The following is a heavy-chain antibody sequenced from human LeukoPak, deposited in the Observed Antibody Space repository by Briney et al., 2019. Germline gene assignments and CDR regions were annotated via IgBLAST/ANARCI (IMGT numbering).Heavy chain of an antibody. CDR2: IYHSGST. D-gene: IGHD4-17*01. J-gene: IGHJ4*02. CDR3: ARSGSYGDYVYDY. Sequence: PSETLSLTCAVSGGSISSGGYSWSWIRQPPGKGLEWIGYIYHSGSTYYNPSLKSRVTISVDRSKNQFSLKLSSVTAAGTAVYYCARSGSYGDYVYDYWGQGTLVTVSS. CDR1: GGSISSGGYS. V-gene: IGHV4-30-2*01.